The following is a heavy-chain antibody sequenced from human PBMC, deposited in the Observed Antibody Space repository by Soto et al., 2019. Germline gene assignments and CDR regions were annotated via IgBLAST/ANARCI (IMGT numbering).Heavy chain of an antibody. Sequence: SETLSLTCDVSGGSFSGYYWTWIRQPPGKGLEWIGEMNRSGGINYNPSLVSRVTIPADTSKNQFSLKLTSVTAADAAVYFCARWASYWGQGALVTVSS. CDR1: GGSFSGYY. V-gene: IGHV4-34*01. J-gene: IGHJ4*02. CDR3: ARWASY. CDR2: MNRSGGI.